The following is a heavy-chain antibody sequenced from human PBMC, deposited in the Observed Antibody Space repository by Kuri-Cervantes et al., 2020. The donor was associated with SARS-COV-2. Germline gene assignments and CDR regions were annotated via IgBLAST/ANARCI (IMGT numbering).Heavy chain of an antibody. J-gene: IGHJ6*03. CDR1: GGSISRGGYY. V-gene: IGHV4-31*03. CDR2: IYYSGGT. Sequence: SETLSLTCTVSGGSISRGGYYWSWIRQHPEKGLEWIGYIYYSGGTYYNPSLKSRVSMSVDTSKSQFSLNLSSVTAADTAVYYCARLRRHNDSWFATGYYMDVWGKGTTVTVSS. CDR3: ARLRRHNDSWFATGYYMDV. D-gene: IGHD3-10*01.